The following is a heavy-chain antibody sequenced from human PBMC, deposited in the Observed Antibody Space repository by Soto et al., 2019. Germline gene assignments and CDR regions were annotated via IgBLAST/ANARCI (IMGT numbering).Heavy chain of an antibody. CDR2: IMPIFRTP. Sequence: QVQLEQSGAEVKKPGSSVKVSCKASGGTFSNSAISWVRQAPGQGLEWMGGIMPIFRTPDYAQKFQGRVTVTADESTSPAYMELSGLRSAATAVYYCARDKDRQQVGGNYCSMLDVWGQGTTVTVSS. D-gene: IGHD1-7*01. CDR1: GGTFSNSA. J-gene: IGHJ6*02. CDR3: ARDKDRQQVGGNYCSMLDV. V-gene: IGHV1-69*12.